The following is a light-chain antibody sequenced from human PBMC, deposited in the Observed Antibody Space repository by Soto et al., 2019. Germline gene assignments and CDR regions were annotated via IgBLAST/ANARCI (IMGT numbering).Light chain of an antibody. V-gene: IGLV2-14*03. Sequence: HSVLTQHASVSGSPGQSIAISCTGTSSDVDGYNYVSWYQQHPGKAPKLMIYDVTNRHPGVSNRFSGSKSGNTASLTISGLQAEDEADYYCSSYTSSTTYVFGTGTKVTVL. CDR3: SSYTSSTTYV. CDR2: DVT. J-gene: IGLJ1*01. CDR1: SSDVDGYNY.